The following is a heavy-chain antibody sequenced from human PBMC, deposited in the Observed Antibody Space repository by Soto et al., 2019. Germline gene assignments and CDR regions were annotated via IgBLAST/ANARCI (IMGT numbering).Heavy chain of an antibody. CDR2: ISGYNGNS. V-gene: IGHV1-18*01. J-gene: IGHJ4*02. D-gene: IGHD2-15*01. CDR3: AREDIQDIVVVVVAPEGLGY. CDR1: GYTFTSYG. Sequence: QVQLVQSGAEVKKPGAPVKVSCKASGYTFTSYGISWVRQAPGQGLEWMGRISGYNGNSNYAQNLQRRVTMTTDTSTSTAYMERRSLRSDDTAVYYCAREDIQDIVVVVVAPEGLGYWGQGTLVAVSS.